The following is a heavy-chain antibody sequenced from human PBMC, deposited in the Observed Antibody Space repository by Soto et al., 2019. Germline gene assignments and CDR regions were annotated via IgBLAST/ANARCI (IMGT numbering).Heavy chain of an antibody. D-gene: IGHD4-17*01. CDR3: ASTLSYGDPSISPPGDY. CDR1: GGSFSGYY. CDR2: INHSGST. J-gene: IGHJ4*02. Sequence: SETLSLTCAVYGGSFSGYYWSWIRQPPGKGLEWIGEINHSGSTNYNPSLKSRVTISVDTSKNQFSLKLSSVTAADTAVYYCASTLSYGDPSISPPGDYWGQGTLVTVSS. V-gene: IGHV4-34*01.